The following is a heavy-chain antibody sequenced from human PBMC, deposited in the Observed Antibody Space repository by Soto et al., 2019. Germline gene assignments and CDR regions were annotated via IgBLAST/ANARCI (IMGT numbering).Heavy chain of an antibody. D-gene: IGHD4-17*01. CDR3: ARGVKYGAYSRWFDP. CDR1: GNTFTSYD. CDR2: MNPNSGNT. V-gene: IGHV1-8*01. J-gene: IGHJ5*02. Sequence: QVQLVQSGAEVKKPGASVKVSCKASGNTFTSYDITWVRQATGQGLEYLGWMNPNSGNTAYVQKFQGRVTMTWDTSITTAYMELSSLRSEDTAVYFCARGVKYGAYSRWFDPWGQGTLVTVSS.